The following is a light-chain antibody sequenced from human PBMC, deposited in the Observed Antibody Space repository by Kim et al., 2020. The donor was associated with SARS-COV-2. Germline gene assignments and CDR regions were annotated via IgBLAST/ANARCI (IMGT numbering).Light chain of an antibody. CDR1: QTVSSSY. V-gene: IGKV3-20*01. CDR2: GAS. J-gene: IGKJ2*01. CDR3: QHYEIALVT. Sequence: PGERATLSCRVSQTVSSSYLAWYQQQPCQAPRLLIYGASNRATGIPQRFSLSRSGTDFTLTISRPEPGDVAVYYCQHYEIALVTFGQGT.